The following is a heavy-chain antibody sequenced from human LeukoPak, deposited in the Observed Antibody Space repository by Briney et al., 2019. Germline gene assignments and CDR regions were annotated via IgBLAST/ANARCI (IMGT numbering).Heavy chain of an antibody. CDR1: GFTFSSYA. V-gene: IGHV3-13*01. CDR2: IGTAGDT. Sequence: GGSLRLSCVASGFTFSSYAMSWVRQAPGKGLEWVSAIGTAGDTYYPGSVKGRFTISRENAKNSLYLQMNSLRAGDTAVYYCARDGAPTKGSYLDYWGQGTLVTVSS. D-gene: IGHD3-10*01. J-gene: IGHJ4*02. CDR3: ARDGAPTKGSYLDY.